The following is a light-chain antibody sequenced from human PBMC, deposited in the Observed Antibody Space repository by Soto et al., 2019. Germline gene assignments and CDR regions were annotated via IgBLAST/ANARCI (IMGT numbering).Light chain of an antibody. CDR2: GAS. Sequence: MESSKSPSSLSSPVGDGVTITCRSSLDIGVDLGWYQQRPGKAKNRLIYGASNLQAGAPGRFNGSGSGKRFPPTINSLQPEDSATYYRQKDNWPRWTFGQGTKVDIK. V-gene: IGKV1-17*01. CDR3: QKDNWPRWT. J-gene: IGKJ1*01. CDR1: LDIGVD.